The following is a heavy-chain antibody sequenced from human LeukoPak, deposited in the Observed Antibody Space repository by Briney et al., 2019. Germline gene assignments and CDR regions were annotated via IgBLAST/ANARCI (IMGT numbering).Heavy chain of an antibody. CDR1: GFTFSSYS. J-gene: IGHJ4*02. CDR2: ISSSSSYI. CDR3: AGGIAAAGGFDY. D-gene: IGHD6-13*01. V-gene: IGHV3-21*01. Sequence: PGGSLRLSCAASGFTFSSYSMNWVRQAPRKGLEWVSSISSSSSYIYYADSVKGRFTISRDNAKNSLYLQMNSLRAEDTAVYYCAGGIAAAGGFDYWGQGTLVTVSS.